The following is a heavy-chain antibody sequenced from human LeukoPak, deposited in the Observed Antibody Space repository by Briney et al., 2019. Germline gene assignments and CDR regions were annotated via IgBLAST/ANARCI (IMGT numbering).Heavy chain of an antibody. CDR1: GGSFSDYY. V-gene: IGHV4-34*01. Sequence: SETLSLTCAVYGGSFSDYYWSWIRQPPGKGLEWIGEINHSGTTNYSPSLRSRVSISVDTSKNQFSLKLNSVTAADAAMYYCASHYSSGSYRYTGSFDSWGQGMLVNVSS. CDR2: INHSGTT. J-gene: IGHJ4*02. D-gene: IGHD3-16*02. CDR3: ASHYSSGSYRYTGSFDS.